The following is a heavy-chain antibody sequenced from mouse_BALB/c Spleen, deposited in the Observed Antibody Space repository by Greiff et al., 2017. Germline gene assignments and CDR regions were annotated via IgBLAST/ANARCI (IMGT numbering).Heavy chain of an antibody. CDR1: GYTFSSYW. J-gene: IGHJ2*01. D-gene: IGHD2-2*01. V-gene: IGHV1-9*01. CDR2: ILPGSGST. Sequence: VKLVESGAELMKPGASVKISCKATGYTFSSYWIEWVKQRPGHGLEWIGEILPGSGSTNYNEKFKGKATFTADTSSNTAYMQLSSLTSEDSAVYYCARRAYGYDVVLFDYWGQGTTLTVSS. CDR3: ARRAYGYDVVLFDY.